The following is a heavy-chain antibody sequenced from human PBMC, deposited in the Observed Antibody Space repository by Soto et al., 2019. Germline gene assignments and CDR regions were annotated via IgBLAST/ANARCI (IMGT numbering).Heavy chain of an antibody. CDR1: GFTFGDFA. CDR2: IRSKAYGGTT. D-gene: IGHD6-13*01. CDR3: TRVRFSSPTKQQRDPPSQKKFDY. Sequence: GGSLRLSCTASGFTFGDFALSWFRPGPGKGVGGGGFIRSKAYGGTTEYAASVKGRFTISRDDSKSIAYLQMNSLKTEDTAVYYCTRVRFSSPTKQQRDPPSQKKFDYWGQGTLVTVSS. J-gene: IGHJ4*02. V-gene: IGHV3-49*03.